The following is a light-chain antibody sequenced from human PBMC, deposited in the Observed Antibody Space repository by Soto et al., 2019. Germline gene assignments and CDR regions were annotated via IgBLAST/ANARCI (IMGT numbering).Light chain of an antibody. J-gene: IGKJ1*01. V-gene: IGKV1-5*03. CDR2: KAS. CDR1: QSISSW. Sequence: DILLTQSPCTLSSYQGERVTITCRASQSISSWLAWYRQKPGKAPKVLIYKASSLESGAPSRFSGSGSGTEFTLTISSLQPEDFATYHCQQYNSYPWTFGQGTKVDIK. CDR3: QQYNSYPWT.